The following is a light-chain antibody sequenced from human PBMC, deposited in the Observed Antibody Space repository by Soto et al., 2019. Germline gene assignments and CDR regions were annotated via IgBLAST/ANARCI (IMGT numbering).Light chain of an antibody. Sequence: QSALTQPASVSGSPGQSITISCTGTSSDVGGYNYVSWYQQHPGKAPKLMIYDVSNRPSGVSNRFSGAKCGNTASLTISGLQAEDEADYYCCSYTSISSYVFGTGTKLTVL. CDR1: SSDVGGYNY. J-gene: IGLJ1*01. V-gene: IGLV2-14*01. CDR3: CSYTSISSYV. CDR2: DVS.